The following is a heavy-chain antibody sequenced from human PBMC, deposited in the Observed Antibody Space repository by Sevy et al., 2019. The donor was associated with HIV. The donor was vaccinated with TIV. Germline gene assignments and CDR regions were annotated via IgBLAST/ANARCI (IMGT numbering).Heavy chain of an antibody. D-gene: IGHD3-10*01. Sequence: SETLSLTCGVSGGSISSSNWCHWVRQPPGKGLEWIGEIYHSGSTNYNPSLKSRVTISVDNSKNQFSLKLNSVTAADTAVYYCSRGFDTPRGFDPWGQGTLVTVSS. V-gene: IGHV4-4*02. CDR1: GGSISSSNW. CDR3: SRGFDTPRGFDP. CDR2: IYHSGST. J-gene: IGHJ5*02.